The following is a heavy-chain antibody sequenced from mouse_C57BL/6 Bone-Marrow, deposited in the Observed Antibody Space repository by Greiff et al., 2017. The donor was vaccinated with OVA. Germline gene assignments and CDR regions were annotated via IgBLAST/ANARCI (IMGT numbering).Heavy chain of an antibody. D-gene: IGHD2-4*01. J-gene: IGHJ3*01. CDR2: ISDGGSYT. CDR1: GFTFSSYA. V-gene: IGHV5-4*01. Sequence: EVQLVESGGGLVKPGGSLKLSCAASGFTFSSYAMSWVRQTPEKRLEWVATISDGGSYTYYPDNVKGRFTISRDNAKNNLYLQMSHLKSEDTAMYYCARDRIYYDYDGFAYWGQGTLVTVSA. CDR3: ARDRIYYDYDGFAY.